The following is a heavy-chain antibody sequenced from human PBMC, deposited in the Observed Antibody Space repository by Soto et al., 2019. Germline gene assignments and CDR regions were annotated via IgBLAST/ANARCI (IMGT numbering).Heavy chain of an antibody. CDR2: ISDDGSRT. D-gene: IGHD3-16*01. CDR1: GFPFSTFE. V-gene: IGHV3-23*01. Sequence: EVQLLESGGGLVQPGGSLRLSCAASGFPFSTFEMSWVREAPGRGLEWVSFISDDGSRTYYADAVKGRFTISRDNSKHTLYLQMNSLTAEATAVYACAKVGWLDFWGQGSPVTVSS. J-gene: IGHJ5*01. CDR3: AKVGWLDF.